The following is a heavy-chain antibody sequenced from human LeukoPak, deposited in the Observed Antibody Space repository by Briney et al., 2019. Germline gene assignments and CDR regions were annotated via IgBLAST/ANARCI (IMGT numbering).Heavy chain of an antibody. J-gene: IGHJ4*02. CDR3: AKGWYCSSTSCYTGRDFDY. V-gene: IGHV3-30*02. CDR1: GFTFSSSG. CDR2: IRHDGSYK. Sequence: GGSLRLSCAASGFTFSSSGMHWVRQAPGKGLEWVAFIRHDGSYKYYADSVKGRFTISRDNSKNTLYLQMNSLRAEDTAVYYCAKGWYCSSTSCYTGRDFDYWGQGTLVTVSS. D-gene: IGHD2-2*02.